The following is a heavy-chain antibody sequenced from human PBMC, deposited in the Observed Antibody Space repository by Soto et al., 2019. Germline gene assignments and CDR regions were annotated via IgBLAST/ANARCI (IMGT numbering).Heavy chain of an antibody. Sequence: GSLRLSCVASGVTFSTYWMHWVRQAPGKGLVWISRIKNDGSTTTYADSVKGRFTISRDNAKSTLYLQMNSLRVEDTAVYYCARGGSPLVGATGFFDSWGLGTLVTVSS. CDR2: IKNDGSTT. V-gene: IGHV3-74*01. J-gene: IGHJ4*02. D-gene: IGHD1-26*01. CDR3: ARGGSPLVGATGFFDS. CDR1: GVTFSTYW.